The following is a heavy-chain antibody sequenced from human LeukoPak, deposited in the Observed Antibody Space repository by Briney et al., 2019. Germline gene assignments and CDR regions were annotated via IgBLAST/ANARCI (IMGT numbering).Heavy chain of an antibody. Sequence: PSETLSLTCTVSGGSISSYYWSWIRQPPGKGLEWIGYISYSGSTNYNPSLKSRVTISVDTSRNQFSLKLSSVTAADTAVYYCARGRLGGSGSYYNVLDYWGQGTLVTVSS. D-gene: IGHD3-10*01. J-gene: IGHJ4*02. CDR3: ARGRLGGSGSYYNVLDY. V-gene: IGHV4-59*01. CDR2: ISYSGST. CDR1: GGSISSYY.